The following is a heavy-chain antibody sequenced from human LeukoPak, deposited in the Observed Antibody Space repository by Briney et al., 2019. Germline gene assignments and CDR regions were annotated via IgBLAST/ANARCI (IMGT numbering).Heavy chain of an antibody. CDR1: GFTFSNFA. CDR3: AKGKDYFWGSYRHYYFDY. J-gene: IGHJ4*02. V-gene: IGHV3-23*01. Sequence: GGSLRLSCAASGFTFSNFAMSWVRQAPGKGLEWVSAISGSGGSTYYADSVQGRVTISRDNSKNTLYLQMNSLRAEDTAVYYCAKGKDYFWGSYRHYYFDYWGQGTLVTVSS. D-gene: IGHD3-16*02. CDR2: ISGSGGST.